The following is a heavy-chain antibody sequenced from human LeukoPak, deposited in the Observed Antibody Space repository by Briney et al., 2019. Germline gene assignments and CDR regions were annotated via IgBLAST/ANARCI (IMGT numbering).Heavy chain of an antibody. J-gene: IGHJ6*03. CDR3: ARTSTAGTIYYYMDV. CDR1: GYTFTGYY. CDR2: ILINTGAT. Sequence: ASVKVSCKASGYTFTGYYIHWVRQAPGQEPESLGRILINTGATSYAQRVQGRVTLTRDTSISTAYMELSRLTSDDTAIYYCARTSTAGTIYYYMDVWGKGTAVTVSS. V-gene: IGHV1-2*06. D-gene: IGHD6-13*01.